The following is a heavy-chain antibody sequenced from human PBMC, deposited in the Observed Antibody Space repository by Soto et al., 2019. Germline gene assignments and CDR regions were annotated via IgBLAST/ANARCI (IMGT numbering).Heavy chain of an antibody. CDR1: GYTFTSYD. CDR2: MNPNSGNT. CDR3: AREVGANRFDS. Sequence: QVQLVQSGAEVKKPGASVKVSCKASGYTFTSYDINWVRQATGQGLEWMGWMNPNSGNTGYAQKFQGRVSMSINTPISTAYMQLSSLRSDDTVVYYCAREVGANRFDSWGQGTLVTVSS. V-gene: IGHV1-8*01. J-gene: IGHJ4*02. D-gene: IGHD1-26*01.